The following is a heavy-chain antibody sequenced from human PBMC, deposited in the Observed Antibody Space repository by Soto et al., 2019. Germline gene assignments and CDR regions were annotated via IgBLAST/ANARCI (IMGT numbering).Heavy chain of an antibody. CDR2: IYYGGST. CDR1: GGSISSYY. D-gene: IGHD6-25*01. V-gene: IGHV4-59*01. Sequence: SETLSLTCTVSGGSISSYYWSWIRQPPGKGLEWIGYIYYGGSTNYNPSLKSRVTISVDTSKNQFSLKLSSVTAADTAVYYCARVSSGRPMRRGNRWFDPWGQGTLVTVS. CDR3: ARVSSGRPMRRGNRWFDP. J-gene: IGHJ5*02.